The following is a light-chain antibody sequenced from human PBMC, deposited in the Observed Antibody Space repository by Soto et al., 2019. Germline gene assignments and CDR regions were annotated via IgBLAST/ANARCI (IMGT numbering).Light chain of an antibody. V-gene: IGKV3-15*01. Sequence: EIAMTQAPATLSLSPVGRSSLPCGASQSISSNLAWYQQKPGQAPRLLIYGASTRATGIPARFSGSGSGTEFTLTISSLQSEDFAVYYCQQYNNWPPGTFGQGTKVDIK. CDR3: QQYNNWPPGT. CDR2: GAS. CDR1: QSISSN. J-gene: IGKJ1*01.